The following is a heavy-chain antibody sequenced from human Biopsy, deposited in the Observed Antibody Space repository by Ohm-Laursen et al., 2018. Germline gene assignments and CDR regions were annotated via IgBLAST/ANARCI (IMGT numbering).Heavy chain of an antibody. J-gene: IGHJ6*02. V-gene: IGHV3-48*04. CDR3: TRLAYYYYYGMDV. CDR1: GFTLSDG. CDR2: ITGSSSTI. D-gene: IGHD2-21*01. Sequence: SLRLSCSASGFTLSDGMNWVRQAPGKGLEWISYITGSSSTIYYADSVKGRFTISRDNAKNSLYLQRNSLRAEDTAVYYCTRLAYYYYYGMDVWGQGTTVTVSS.